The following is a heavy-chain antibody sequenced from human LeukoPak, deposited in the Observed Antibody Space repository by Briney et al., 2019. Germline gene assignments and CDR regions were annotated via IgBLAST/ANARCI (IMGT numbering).Heavy chain of an antibody. CDR2: IYSSGIT. J-gene: IGHJ4*02. CDR1: GASISSSTYY. CDR3: AGRPAGY. Sequence: SETLSLTCTVSGASISSSTYYWGWIRQPPGKGLEWIGSIYSSGITYCNPSLKGRVTIFADTSKNQVSLQLSSVTAADTAVYYCAGRPAGYWGQGTLVTVSS. V-gene: IGHV4-39*01.